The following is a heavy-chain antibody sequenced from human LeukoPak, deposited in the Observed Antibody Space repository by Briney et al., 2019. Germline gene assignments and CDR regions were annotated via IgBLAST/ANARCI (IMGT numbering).Heavy chain of an antibody. J-gene: IGHJ4*02. V-gene: IGHV5-51*01. CDR2: ISPDDSNT. D-gene: IGHD2-8*01. Sequence: PGESLKISCKGSGYSFTSYWIGWVRQMPGKGLEWMGMISPDDSNTRYSPSFQGQVTISADKSITTAYLQWSSLNTSDTAMYYCARHGGVYGCDYWGQGTLVTVSS. CDR1: GYSFTSYW. CDR3: ARHGGVYGCDY.